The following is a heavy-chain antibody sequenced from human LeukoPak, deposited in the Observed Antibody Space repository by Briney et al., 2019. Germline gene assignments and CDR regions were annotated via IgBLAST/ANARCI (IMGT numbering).Heavy chain of an antibody. V-gene: IGHV1-2*02. J-gene: IGHJ6*03. CDR2: INPNSGGT. CDR3: ARGSPHYYYYYYMDV. Sequence: ASVKVSCKASGYTFTGYYMHWVRQAPGQGLERMGWINPNSGGTNYAQKFQGRVTMTRDTSISTAYMELSRLRSDDTAVYYCARGSPHYYYYYYMDVWGKGTTVTISS. CDR1: GYTFTGYY.